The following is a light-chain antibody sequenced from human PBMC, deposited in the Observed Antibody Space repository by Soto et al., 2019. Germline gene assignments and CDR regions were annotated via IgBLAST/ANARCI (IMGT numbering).Light chain of an antibody. CDR3: CSYAGSSTYV. CDR1: NSDVGNYNL. Sequence: ALAQPASVSGSPGQSITIPCTGSNSDVGNYNLVSWYQQHPGEAPKLMIYEGSKRPSGVSNRFSGSKSGNTASLTISGLQAEDEADYFCCSYAGSSTYVFGTGTKVTVL. V-gene: IGLV2-23*01. CDR2: EGS. J-gene: IGLJ1*01.